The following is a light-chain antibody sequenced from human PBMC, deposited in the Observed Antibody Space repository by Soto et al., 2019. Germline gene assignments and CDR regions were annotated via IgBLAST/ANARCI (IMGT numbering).Light chain of an antibody. CDR3: QTWGAGIRV. V-gene: IGLV4-69*01. CDR2: VNSDGSH. J-gene: IGLJ3*02. CDR1: SGHSSYA. Sequence: QPVLTQSPSASASLGASVKFTCTLSSGHSSYAIAWHQQQPEKGPRYLMKVNSDGSHSKGDGIPDRCSGSSSGAERYLTISSLQSEDEADYYCQTWGAGIRVFGGGTKLTVL.